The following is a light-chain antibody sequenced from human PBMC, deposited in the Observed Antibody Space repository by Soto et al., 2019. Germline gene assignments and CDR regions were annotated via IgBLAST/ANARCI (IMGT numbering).Light chain of an antibody. J-gene: IGKJ1*01. Sequence: DIQMTQSPSSLPASVRERVTIACRASQSITNNLNWYQQKPGRAPKLLIYRVSNLQSGVPPRFSGGGSGTDFTLTISGLQPDDFATYYCKQSYSTPPTFGQGTKVDIK. CDR2: RVS. CDR1: QSITNN. CDR3: KQSYSTPPT. V-gene: IGKV1-39*01.